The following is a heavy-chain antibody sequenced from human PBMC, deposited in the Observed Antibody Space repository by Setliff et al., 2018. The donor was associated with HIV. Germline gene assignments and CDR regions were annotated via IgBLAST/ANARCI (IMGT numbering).Heavy chain of an antibody. CDR1: GVSISSYY. CDR2: IFASGDN. J-gene: IGHJ5*02. D-gene: IGHD3-10*01. Sequence: SETLSLTCTVSGVSISSYYWNWIRQPPGKGLEWIGFIFASGDNKYNPSLQSRVSMSIDTSKNQFSLKLSSVTAADTAMYYCARRIDNSGTFPDKNWLDPWGQGSPVTVSS. CDR3: ARRIDNSGTFPDKNWLDP. V-gene: IGHV4-4*09.